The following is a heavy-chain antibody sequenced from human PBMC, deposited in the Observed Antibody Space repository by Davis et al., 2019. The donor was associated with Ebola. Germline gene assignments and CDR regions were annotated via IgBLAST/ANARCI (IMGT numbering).Heavy chain of an antibody. J-gene: IGHJ4*02. CDR1: GGSFSDYY. Sequence: SETLSLTCAVYGGSFSDYYWGWIRQPPGKGLEWIGSVYYSGSTYYNPSLKSRVTISEDTSKNQFSLKLSSVTAADTAVYYCARQAGISGWYGDYWGQGTLVTVSS. CDR2: VYYSGST. V-gene: IGHV4-39*01. CDR3: ARQAGISGWYGDY. D-gene: IGHD6-19*01.